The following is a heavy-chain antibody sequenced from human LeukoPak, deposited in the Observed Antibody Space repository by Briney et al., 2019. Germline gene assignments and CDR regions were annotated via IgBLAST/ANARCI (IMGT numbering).Heavy chain of an antibody. J-gene: IGHJ6*03. CDR3: AKDGPAADRLNYYYYYMDV. Sequence: GGSLRLSCVASGFSFSSYGMYWVRQAPGKGLEWVAFIRYDGSNEYYADSVKGRFTISRDNSKNTLYLQMKSLRADDTAICYCAKDGPAADRLNYYYYYMDVWGKGTTVTVSS. CDR2: IRYDGSNE. V-gene: IGHV3-30*02. CDR1: GFSFSSYG. D-gene: IGHD6-13*01.